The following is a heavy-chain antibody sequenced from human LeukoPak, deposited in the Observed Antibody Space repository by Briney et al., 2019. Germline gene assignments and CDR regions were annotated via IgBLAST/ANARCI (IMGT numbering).Heavy chain of an antibody. CDR2: ISGSGGST. CDR1: GFTFSSYA. J-gene: IGHJ4*02. Sequence: GGSLRLTCAASGFTFSSYAMSWVRQAPGKGLEWVSAISGSGGSTYYADSVKGRFTISRDNSKNTLYLRMNSLRAEDTAVYYCAKPKYSYGNIDYWGQGTLVTVSS. CDR3: AKPKYSYGNIDY. D-gene: IGHD5-18*01. V-gene: IGHV3-23*01.